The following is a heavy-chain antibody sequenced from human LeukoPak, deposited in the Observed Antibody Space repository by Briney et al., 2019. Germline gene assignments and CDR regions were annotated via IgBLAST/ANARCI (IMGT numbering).Heavy chain of an antibody. Sequence: SVKVSCKASGGTFSSYAISWVRQAPGQGLEWMGGIIPIFGTANYAQKFQGRVTITADESTSTAYMELSSLRSEDTAVYYCARVEDIVVVPDAIFAFDIWGQGTMVTVSS. D-gene: IGHD2-2*02. CDR2: IIPIFGTA. V-gene: IGHV1-69*13. J-gene: IGHJ3*02. CDR1: GGTFSSYA. CDR3: ARVEDIVVVPDAIFAFDI.